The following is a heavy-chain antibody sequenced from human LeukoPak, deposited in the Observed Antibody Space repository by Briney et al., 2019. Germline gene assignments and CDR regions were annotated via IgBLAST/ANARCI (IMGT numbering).Heavy chain of an antibody. D-gene: IGHD3-3*01. CDR1: GFTFSSYV. J-gene: IGHJ4*02. CDR2: ISNNGGST. Sequence: PGGSLRLSCAASGFTFSSYVMHWVRQAPGRGLEYVSAISNNGGSTYCANSVKGRFTISRDNSKNTLYLQMGSLRAEDMAVYYCARAVNFWSGYLVWGQGTLVTVSS. CDR3: ARAVNFWSGYLV. V-gene: IGHV3-64*01.